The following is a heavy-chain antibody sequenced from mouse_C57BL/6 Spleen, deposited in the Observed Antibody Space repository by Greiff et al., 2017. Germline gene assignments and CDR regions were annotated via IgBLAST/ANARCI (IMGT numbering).Heavy chain of an antibody. CDR1: GYTFTSYW. CDR3: ARYDYDRYFDV. J-gene: IGHJ1*03. V-gene: IGHV1-52*01. Sequence: QVQLQHPGAELVRPGSSVKLSCKASGYTFTSYWMHWVKQRPIQGLEWIGNIDPSDSETHYTQKFKDKATLTVDKSSSTAYMQLSSLTSEDSAVYYCARYDYDRYFDVWGTGTTVTVSS. CDR2: IDPSDSET. D-gene: IGHD2-4*01.